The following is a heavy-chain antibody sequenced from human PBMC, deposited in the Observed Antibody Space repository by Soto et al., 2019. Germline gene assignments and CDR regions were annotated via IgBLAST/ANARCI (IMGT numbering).Heavy chain of an antibody. CDR3: AGPSSSFGSYWFDP. V-gene: IGHV1-3*01. CDR1: GYTFTSYA. Sequence: ASVKVSCKASGYTFTSYAMHWVRQAPAQRLEWMGWINAGNGKTKYSQKFQGRVTITRDTSASTAYMELSSLRSEDTAVYYCAGPSSSFGSYWFDPWGQGTLVTVSS. D-gene: IGHD3-10*01. J-gene: IGHJ5*02. CDR2: INAGNGKT.